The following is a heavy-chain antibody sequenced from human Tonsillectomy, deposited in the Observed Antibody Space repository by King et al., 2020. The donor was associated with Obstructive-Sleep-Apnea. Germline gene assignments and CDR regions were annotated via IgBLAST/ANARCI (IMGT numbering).Heavy chain of an antibody. CDR1: GGSISSSNW. D-gene: IGHD3-22*01. V-gene: IGHV4-4*02. J-gene: IGHJ4*02. CDR2: IYHSGST. Sequence: QLQESGPGLVKPSGTLSLTCAVSGGSISSSNWWSWVRQPPGKGLEWMGEIYHSGSTNYNPSLKSRVTISVDKSKNQFSLKLSSVTAADTAVYYCARAHKYYYDSSGYYVIDYWGQGTLVTVSS. CDR3: ARAHKYYYDSSGYYVIDY.